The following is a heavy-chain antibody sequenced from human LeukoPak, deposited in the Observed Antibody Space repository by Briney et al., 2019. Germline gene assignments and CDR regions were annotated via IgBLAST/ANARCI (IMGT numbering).Heavy chain of an antibody. CDR3: AKRGSIFGKKNWFDP. D-gene: IGHD3-10*02. Sequence: GGSLRLSCAASGFTFSSYAMSWVRQAPGKGLEWVAVISYDGSNKYYADSVKGRFTISRDNSKNTLYLQMNGLRAEDTAVYYCAKRGSIFGKKNWFDPWGQGTLVTVSS. CDR1: GFTFSSYA. V-gene: IGHV3-30*18. CDR2: ISYDGSNK. J-gene: IGHJ5*02.